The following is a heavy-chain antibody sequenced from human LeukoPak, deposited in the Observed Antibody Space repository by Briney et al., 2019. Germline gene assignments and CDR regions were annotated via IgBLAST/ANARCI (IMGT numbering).Heavy chain of an antibody. V-gene: IGHV3-30*02. CDR1: GFNFSSYD. J-gene: IGHJ4*02. CDR3: AKGGREGLYYFDY. CDR2: IRYDASTK. D-gene: IGHD5-24*01. Sequence: GGSLRLSCAASGFNFSSYDMHWVRQAPGKGLEWVALIRYDASTKFYADSVKGRFTISRDNSKNTLNLQMNSLRAEDTAVYYCAKGGREGLYYFDYWGQETLVTVSS.